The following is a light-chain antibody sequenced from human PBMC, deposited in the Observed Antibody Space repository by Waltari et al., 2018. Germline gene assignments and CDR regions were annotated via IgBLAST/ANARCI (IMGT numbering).Light chain of an antibody. CDR2: LNSDGSH. CDR1: SGHSSSA. V-gene: IGLV4-69*01. Sequence: QLVLTQSPSASASLGASVKLTCTLSSGHSSSAIAWPQQQPEKGPRYLMKLNSDGSHSKGDGIPDRFSGSSSGAERYLTISSLQSEDEADYYCQTWGTGHVVFGGGTKLTVL. CDR3: QTWGTGHVV. J-gene: IGLJ2*01.